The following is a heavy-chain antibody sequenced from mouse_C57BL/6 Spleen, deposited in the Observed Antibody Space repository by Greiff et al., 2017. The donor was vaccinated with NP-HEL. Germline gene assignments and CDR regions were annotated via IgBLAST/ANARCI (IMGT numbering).Heavy chain of an antibody. V-gene: IGHV1-42*01. Sequence: VQLQQSGPELVKPGASVKISCKASGYSFTGYYMNWVKQSPEKSLEWIGEINPSTGGTTYNQKFKAKATLTVDKSSSTAYMQLKSLTSEDSAVYYCARGFYYGKVDYFDYWGQGTTLTVSS. CDR2: INPSTGGT. J-gene: IGHJ2*01. CDR3: ARGFYYGKVDYFDY. CDR1: GYSFTGYY. D-gene: IGHD2-1*01.